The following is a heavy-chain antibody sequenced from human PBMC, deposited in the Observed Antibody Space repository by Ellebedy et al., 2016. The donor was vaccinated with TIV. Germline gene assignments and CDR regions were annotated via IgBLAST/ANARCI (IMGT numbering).Heavy chain of an antibody. V-gene: IGHV3-7*01. CDR3: VGFGVFNL. J-gene: IGHJ5*02. CDR2: IKTDGSET. D-gene: IGHD3-3*01. CDR1: GFSFSNFW. Sequence: LSLTCAAWGFSFSNFWMSWVRQAPGKGLEWVAHIKTDGSETYYVDSVKGRFTISRENAKNALFLQMDGLRVDDSAVYYCVGFGVFNLWGQGAPVNVSS.